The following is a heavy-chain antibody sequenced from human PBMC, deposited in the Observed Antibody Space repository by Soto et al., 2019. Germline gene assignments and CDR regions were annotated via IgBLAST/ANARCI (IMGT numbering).Heavy chain of an antibody. CDR3: ARDLKEYCSDGKCNWFDP. CDR1: GGSISNYY. D-gene: IGHD2-15*01. J-gene: IGHJ5*02. Sequence: SETLSLTCTVSGGSISNYYWSWIRQPPGKGLEWIGYMYNTGSTIYNPSLKSRVTISVDTSKNQFSLKMNSVTAADTAVYYCARDLKEYCSDGKCNWFDPWGQGTLVTVSS. V-gene: IGHV4-59*01. CDR2: MYNTGST.